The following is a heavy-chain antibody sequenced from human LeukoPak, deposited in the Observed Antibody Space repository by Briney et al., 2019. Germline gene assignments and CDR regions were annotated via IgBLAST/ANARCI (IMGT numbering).Heavy chain of an antibody. J-gene: IGHJ6*03. CDR2: IYYSGST. CDR3: AREEIVAAAGTLQNYYYYMDV. V-gene: IGHV4-61*01. D-gene: IGHD6-13*01. CDR1: GYSISSGYY. Sequence: SETLSLTCTISGYSISSGYYWSWIRQPPGKGLEWIGYIYYSGSTNYNPSLKSRVTISVDTSKNQFSLKLSSVTAADTAVYYCAREEIVAAAGTLQNYYYYMDVWGKGTTVTVSS.